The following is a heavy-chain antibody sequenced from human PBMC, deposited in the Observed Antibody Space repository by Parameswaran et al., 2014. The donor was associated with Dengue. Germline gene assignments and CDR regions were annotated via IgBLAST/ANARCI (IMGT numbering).Heavy chain of an antibody. CDR3: ARIAVAGEVLVDDY. CDR2: INHSGST. Sequence: WIRQPPGKGLEWIGEINHSGSTNYNPSLKSRVTISVDTSKNQFSLKLSSVTAADTAVYYCARIAVAGEVLVDDYWGQGTLVTVSS. D-gene: IGHD6-19*01. J-gene: IGHJ4*02. V-gene: IGHV4-34*01.